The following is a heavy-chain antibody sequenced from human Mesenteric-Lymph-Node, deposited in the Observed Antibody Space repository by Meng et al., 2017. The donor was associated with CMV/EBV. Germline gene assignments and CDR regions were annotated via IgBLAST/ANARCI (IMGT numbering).Heavy chain of an antibody. CDR2: TYYRSKWFN. V-gene: IGHV6-1*01. Sequence: CAISGDSVCSKNAAWHWIRQSPSRGIEWLGRTYYRSKWFNGYAVSVKSRITINPHTSKNQFSLHLNSVIPEDTAVYYCSRDTTALDYWGQGTLVTVSS. CDR3: SRDTTALDY. J-gene: IGHJ4*02. D-gene: IGHD1-14*01. CDR1: GDSVCSKNAA.